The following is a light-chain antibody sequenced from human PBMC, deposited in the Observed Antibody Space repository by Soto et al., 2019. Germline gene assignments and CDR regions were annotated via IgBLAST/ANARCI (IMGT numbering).Light chain of an antibody. Sequence: DVVMSQSPLTLPVTLGQPASISCRSSESLVFTDGNTYLSWFQQRPGQSPRRLIYKVSKRDSGVPDRFSGSGSGADFTLEISRVEAEDVGVYYCMQGTNWPPTFGQETKLEIK. V-gene: IGKV2-30*01. CDR1: ESLVFTDGNTY. J-gene: IGKJ2*01. CDR3: MQGTNWPPT. CDR2: KVS.